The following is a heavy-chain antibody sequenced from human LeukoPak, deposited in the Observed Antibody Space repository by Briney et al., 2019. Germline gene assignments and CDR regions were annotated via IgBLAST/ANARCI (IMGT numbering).Heavy chain of an antibody. D-gene: IGHD1-7*01. V-gene: IGHV1-69*05. CDR1: GGTFSSYA. CDR2: IIPIFGTA. J-gene: IGHJ4*02. CDR3: ARGRENWNYWTFDD. Sequence: SVKVSCKASGGTFSSYAISWVRQAPGQGLEWMGGIIPIFGTANYAQKFQGRVTITTDETTSTAYMELSSLRSEDTAVYDCARGRENWNYWTFDDWGQGTLVTVSS.